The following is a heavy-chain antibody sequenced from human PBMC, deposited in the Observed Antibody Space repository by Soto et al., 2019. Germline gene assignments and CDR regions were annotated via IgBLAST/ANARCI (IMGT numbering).Heavy chain of an antibody. D-gene: IGHD6-19*01. CDR1: GFTFSSYS. CDR3: ARDLAVDALDS. Sequence: EVQLVESGGGLVQPGGSLRLSCAASGFTFSSYSMNWVRQAPGKGLEWVSYIGISSTTIYYADSVKGRFTISRDNATNSLYLQMNSLRAEDTAVYYWARDLAVDALDSCGQGTLVTFSS. J-gene: IGHJ4*02. CDR2: IGISSTTI. V-gene: IGHV3-48*01.